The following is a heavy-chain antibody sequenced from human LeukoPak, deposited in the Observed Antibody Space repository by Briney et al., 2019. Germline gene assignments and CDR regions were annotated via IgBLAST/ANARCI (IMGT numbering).Heavy chain of an antibody. D-gene: IGHD5-12*01. CDR3: ARVDIVTTNWFDP. Sequence: SETLSLTCAVYNGSFSGYYWTWIRQPPGKGLEWIGEIKHSGRTTYTPSLKSRVSISVDPSKNQFSLKLSSVTAADTAVYYCARVDIVTTNWFDPWGQGTLVIVSP. J-gene: IGHJ5*02. CDR2: IKHSGRT. CDR1: NGSFSGYY. V-gene: IGHV4-34*01.